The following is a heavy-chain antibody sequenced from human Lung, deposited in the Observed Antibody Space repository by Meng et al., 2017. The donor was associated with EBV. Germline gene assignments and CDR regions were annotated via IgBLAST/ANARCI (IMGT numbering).Heavy chain of an antibody. CDR1: GGSVISYG. V-gene: IGHV1-69*01. D-gene: IGHD2-15*01. Sequence: VQLVQYGDEVKKPGSSVKVSCKASGGSVISYGISWVRQAPGHGLEWMGGIIPIFGTANYAQKFQGRVTITADESTSTAYMELSSLRSEDTAVYYCARESYCSGGSCYLDYWGQGTLVTVSS. CDR2: IIPIFGTA. CDR3: ARESYCSGGSCYLDY. J-gene: IGHJ4*02.